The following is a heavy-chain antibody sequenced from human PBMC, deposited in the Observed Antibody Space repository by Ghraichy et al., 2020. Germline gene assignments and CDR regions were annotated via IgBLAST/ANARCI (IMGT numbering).Heavy chain of an antibody. D-gene: IGHD6-19*01. CDR3: AKDRNSGWYAFTPAGFDP. CDR2: LSGSGEST. CDR1: GFTFSRNA. J-gene: IGHJ5*02. Sequence: GGSLRLSCAASGFTFSRNAMSWVRQAPGKGLEWVSALSGSGESTYYADSVKGRFTISRDISKTTLYLQMNSLRAEDTAVDYCAKDRNSGWYAFTPAGFDPWGQGTLVTVSS. V-gene: IGHV3-23*01.